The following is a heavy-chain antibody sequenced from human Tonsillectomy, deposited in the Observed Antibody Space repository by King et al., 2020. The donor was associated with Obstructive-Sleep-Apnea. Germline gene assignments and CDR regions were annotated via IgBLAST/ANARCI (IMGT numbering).Heavy chain of an antibody. CDR1: GFTFSSYG. CDR3: AKVRDGYKYYFDY. CDR2: IWYDGSNK. D-gene: IGHD5-24*01. J-gene: IGHJ4*02. Sequence: VQLVESGGGVVQPGRSLRLSCAASGFTFSSYGMHWVRQALGKGLEWVAVIWYDGSNKYYADSVKGRFTISRDNSKNTLYLQMNSLRAEDTAVYYCAKVRDGYKYYFDYWGQGTLVTVSS. V-gene: IGHV3-33*06.